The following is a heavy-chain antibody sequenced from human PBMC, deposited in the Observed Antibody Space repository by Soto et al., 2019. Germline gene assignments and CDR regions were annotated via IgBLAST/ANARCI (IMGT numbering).Heavy chain of an antibody. Sequence: QITLKESGPTLVKPTQTLTLTCTFSGFSLSTSGVGVGWIRQPPGKALEWLALIYWDDDKGYSPSLKSRLTITKHTSKNQVVLTMTHMDPVDTATYYCAQWTTGLAFDIWGQGTMVTVSS. CDR2: IYWDDDK. J-gene: IGHJ3*02. CDR1: GFSLSTSGVG. D-gene: IGHD4-17*01. V-gene: IGHV2-5*02. CDR3: AQWTTGLAFDI.